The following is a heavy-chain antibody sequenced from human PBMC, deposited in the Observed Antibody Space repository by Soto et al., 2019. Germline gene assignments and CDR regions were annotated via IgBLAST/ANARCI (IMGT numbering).Heavy chain of an antibody. CDR1: GYTFTGYA. J-gene: IGHJ4*02. CDR3: ARAVAVPADFDY. D-gene: IGHD6-19*01. Sequence: QVQLVQSGAEEKKPGASVKVPCKASGYTFTGYAMHWVRQAPGQRLEWMGWINAGNGNTKYSQKFQGRVTITRDTSASTAYLGLSSLRSEDTAVYYCARAVAVPADFDYWGQGTLVTVSS. CDR2: INAGNGNT. V-gene: IGHV1-3*05.